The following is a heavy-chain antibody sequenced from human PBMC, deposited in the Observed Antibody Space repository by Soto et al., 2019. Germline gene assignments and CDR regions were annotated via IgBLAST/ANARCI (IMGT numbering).Heavy chain of an antibody. V-gene: IGHV3-23*01. J-gene: IGHJ4*02. Sequence: GGSLRLSCAASGFTFSSYAMSWVRQAPGKGLEWVSAISGSGGSTYYADSVKGRFTISRDNSKNTLYLQMNSLRAEDTAVYYCAKEWVRYYYDSSGPNFDYWGQGTLVTVPS. CDR1: GFTFSSYA. CDR2: ISGSGGST. CDR3: AKEWVRYYYDSSGPNFDY. D-gene: IGHD3-22*01.